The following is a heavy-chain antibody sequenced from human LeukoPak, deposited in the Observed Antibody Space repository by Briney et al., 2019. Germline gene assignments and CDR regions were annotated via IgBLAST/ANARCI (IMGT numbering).Heavy chain of an antibody. Sequence: GGSLRLSCAASGFTFDAYAMSWVRQAPGKGLEWVSTLSGSGGSTYYADSVKGRFTISRDNSKNTMYLQMNSLRAEDTAVYYCAKLSAYGANSPFDYWGQGTLVTVSS. CDR3: AKLSAYGANSPFDY. CDR2: LSGSGGST. J-gene: IGHJ4*02. V-gene: IGHV3-23*01. CDR1: GFTFDAYA. D-gene: IGHD4-23*01.